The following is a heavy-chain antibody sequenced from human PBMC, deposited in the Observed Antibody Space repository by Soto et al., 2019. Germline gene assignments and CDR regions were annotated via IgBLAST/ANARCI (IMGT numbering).Heavy chain of an antibody. CDR2: TYYRSKWYN. J-gene: IGHJ6*02. CDR1: GDSVSSNSAA. D-gene: IGHD6-6*01. V-gene: IGHV6-1*01. CDR3: ARQSRPNSSSSLGYYYYGMDV. Sequence: SQTLSLTCAISGDSVSSNSAAWNWIRQSPSRGLEWLGRTYYRSKWYNDYAVSVKSRITINPDTSKNQFSLQLNSVTPEDTAVYYCARQSRPNSSSSLGYYYYGMDVWGQGTTVTVSS.